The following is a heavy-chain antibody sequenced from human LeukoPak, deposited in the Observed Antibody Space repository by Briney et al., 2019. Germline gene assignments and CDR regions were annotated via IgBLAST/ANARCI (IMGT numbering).Heavy chain of an antibody. CDR3: ASGREGFDY. CDR1: GGTFSSYA. CDR2: MNPNSGNT. J-gene: IGHJ4*02. Sequence: GSSVKVSCKASGGTFSSYAINWVRQATGQGLEWMGWMNPNSGNTGYAQKFQGRVTMTRNTSISTAYMELSSLRSEDTAVYYCASGREGFDYWGQGTLVTVSS. D-gene: IGHD1-26*01. V-gene: IGHV1-8*02.